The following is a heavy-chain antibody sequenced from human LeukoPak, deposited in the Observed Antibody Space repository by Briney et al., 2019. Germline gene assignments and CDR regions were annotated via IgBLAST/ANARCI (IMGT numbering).Heavy chain of an antibody. CDR2: INPNSGGT. CDR1: GYSFTGYY. J-gene: IGHJ1*01. CDR3: ARGSYDSSDFEYFHH. V-gene: IGHV1-2*02. D-gene: IGHD3-22*01. Sequence: ASVKVSCKASGYSFTGYYMHWVRQAPGQGLEWMGWINPNSGGTNYAQKFQGRVTMTRDTSISTAYMELSRLRSDDTAVYYCARGSYDSSDFEYFHHWGQGTLVTVSS.